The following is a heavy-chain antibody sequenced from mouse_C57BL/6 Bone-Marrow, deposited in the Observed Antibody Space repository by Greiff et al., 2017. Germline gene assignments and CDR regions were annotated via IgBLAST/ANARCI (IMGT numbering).Heavy chain of an antibody. CDR2: IAPNSGGT. J-gene: IGHJ3*01. Sequence: QVQLQQPGAELVKPGASVTLSCKASCYTFTRYCMPWVNQTPGRGLEWIGRIAPNSGGTKYNEKCKSKATLTVDKPASTAYMQLSSLTSEDSAVYYCARGGDYDAWFAYWGQGTLVTVSA. CDR3: ARGGDYDAWFAY. CDR1: CYTFTRYC. V-gene: IGHV1-72*01. D-gene: IGHD2-4*01.